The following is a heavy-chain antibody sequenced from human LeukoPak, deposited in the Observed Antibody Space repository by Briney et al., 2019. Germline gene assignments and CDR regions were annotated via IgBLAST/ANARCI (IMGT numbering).Heavy chain of an antibody. CDR1: GGSTSSSSYY. Sequence: LETLSLTCTVSGGSTSSSSYYWGWIRQPPGKGLEWIGSIYYSGSTYYNPSLKSRVTISVDTSKNQFSLKLSSVTAADTAVYYCAALYGSGSYYLENDYWGQGTLVTVSS. V-gene: IGHV4-39*07. D-gene: IGHD3-10*01. CDR3: AALYGSGSYYLENDY. CDR2: IYYSGST. J-gene: IGHJ4*02.